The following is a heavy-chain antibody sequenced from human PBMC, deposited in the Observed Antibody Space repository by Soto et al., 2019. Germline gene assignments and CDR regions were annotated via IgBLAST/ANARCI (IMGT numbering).Heavy chain of an antibody. V-gene: IGHV3-11*01. CDR1: GFTFSDHY. CDR2: ISSSGNSI. Sequence: QVQLVESGXGLVMPGESLRLSCAASGFTFSDHYMSWIRQAPGKGLEWVSYISSSGNSIYYADSVKGRFTVSRDNAENSLYLQMNSLRAEDTAVYYCARRAASGRHFDHWGQGTLVSVSS. J-gene: IGHJ4*02. CDR3: ARRAASGRHFDH. D-gene: IGHD6-13*01.